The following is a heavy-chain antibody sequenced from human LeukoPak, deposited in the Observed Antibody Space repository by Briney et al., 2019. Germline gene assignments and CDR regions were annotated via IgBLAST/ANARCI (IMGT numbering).Heavy chain of an antibody. CDR3: ARDNDFPGRATYCYGMDV. CDR2: IIPIFGTA. CDR1: GFTFSSYA. Sequence: GGSLRLSCAASGFTFSSYAISWVRQAPGQGLEWMGGIIPIFGTANYAQKFQGRVTITADESTSTAYMELSSLRSEDTAVYYCARDNDFPGRATYCYGMDVWGQGTTVTVSS. V-gene: IGHV1-69*01. J-gene: IGHJ6*02. D-gene: IGHD3-3*01.